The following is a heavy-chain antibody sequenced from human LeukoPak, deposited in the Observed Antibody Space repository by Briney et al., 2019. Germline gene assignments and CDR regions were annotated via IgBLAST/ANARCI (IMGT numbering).Heavy chain of an antibody. V-gene: IGHV3-20*04. D-gene: IGHD3-22*01. J-gene: IGHJ4*02. CDR2: INWNGGST. Sequence: GGSLRLSCAASGFTFDDYGMSWVRQAPGKGLEWVSGINWNGGSTGYADSVKGRFTISRDNAKNSLYLQMNSLKTEDTAVYYCTRLVGDSSGYYGDYWGQGTLVTVSS. CDR3: TRLVGDSSGYYGDY. CDR1: GFTFDDYG.